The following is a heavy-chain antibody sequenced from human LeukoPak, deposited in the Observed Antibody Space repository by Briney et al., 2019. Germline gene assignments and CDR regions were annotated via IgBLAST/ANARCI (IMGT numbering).Heavy chain of an antibody. CDR2: ISAYSGNT. V-gene: IGHV1-18*01. Sequence: ASVKVSCKASGYTFTSYGISWVRQAPGQGLEWMGWISAYSGNTNYAQKLQGRVTMTTDTSTSTAYMELRSLRSDDTAVYYCASNTAAGSYYYYYYMDVWGKGTTVTVSS. J-gene: IGHJ6*03. CDR3: ASNTAAGSYYYYYYMDV. CDR1: GYTFTSYG. D-gene: IGHD6-13*01.